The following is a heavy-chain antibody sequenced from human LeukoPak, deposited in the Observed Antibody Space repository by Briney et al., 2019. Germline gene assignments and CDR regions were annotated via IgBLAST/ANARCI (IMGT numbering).Heavy chain of an antibody. CDR1: GGSISSYY. Sequence: SETLSLTCTVSGGSISSYYWSWIRQPPGKGLEWIGYIYYSGSTNYNPSLKSRVTISVDTSKNQFSLKLSSVTAADTAVYYCARVVPANPPPGQGYDYGDYWGAGDFDYWGQGTLVTVSS. J-gene: IGHJ4*02. D-gene: IGHD4-17*01. CDR2: IYYSGST. V-gene: IGHV4-59*01. CDR3: ARVVPANPPPGQGYDYGDYWGAGDFDY.